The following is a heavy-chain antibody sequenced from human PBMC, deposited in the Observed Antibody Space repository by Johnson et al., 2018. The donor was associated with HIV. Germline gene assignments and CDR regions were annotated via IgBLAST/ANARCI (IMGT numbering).Heavy chain of an antibody. V-gene: IGHV3-20*04. D-gene: IGHD6-13*01. CDR3: AKDEAQTLASAGRDAFDF. J-gene: IGHJ3*01. CDR1: GFTFSSYG. CDR2: ISCNSGTI. Sequence: VHLVESGGGVVRPGGSLRLSCAASGFTFSSYGMSWVRQAPGKGLEWVSGISCNSGTIGSADSVKGRFTISRDNAKNTLYLQMNSLRPEDTALYYCAKDEAQTLASAGRDAFDFWGQGTAVTV.